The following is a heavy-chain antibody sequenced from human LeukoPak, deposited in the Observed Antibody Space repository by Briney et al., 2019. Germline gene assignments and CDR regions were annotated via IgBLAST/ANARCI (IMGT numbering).Heavy chain of an antibody. Sequence: ASVKVSCKASGYTFTSYDINWVRQATEQGLEWMGWMNPNSGNTGYAQKFQGRVTMTRNTSISTAYMELSSLRSEDTAVYYCAREWYYYDSSGPTRWFDPWGQGTLVTVSS. V-gene: IGHV1-8*01. D-gene: IGHD3-22*01. J-gene: IGHJ5*02. CDR3: AREWYYYDSSGPTRWFDP. CDR1: GYTFTSYD. CDR2: MNPNSGNT.